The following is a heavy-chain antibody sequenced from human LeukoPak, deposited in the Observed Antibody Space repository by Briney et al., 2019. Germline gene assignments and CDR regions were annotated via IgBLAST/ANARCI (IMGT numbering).Heavy chain of an antibody. CDR3: ARGYYGSGSYYIDY. CDR2: INAGNGNT. V-gene: IGHV1-3*01. CDR1: GYTFTSYA. Sequence: ASVKVSCKASGYTFTSYAMHWVRQAPGQRLEWMGWINAGNGNTKYSQKFQGRVTITRDTSASTVYMELSSLRSEDTAVYYCARGYYGSGSYYIDYWGQGTLVTVSS. D-gene: IGHD3-10*01. J-gene: IGHJ4*02.